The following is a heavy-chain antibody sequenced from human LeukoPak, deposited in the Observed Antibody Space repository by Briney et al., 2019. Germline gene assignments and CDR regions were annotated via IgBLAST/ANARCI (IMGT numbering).Heavy chain of an antibody. D-gene: IGHD3-16*02. CDR2: ISAYNGNT. CDR3: ARENPYDYVWGSYRSDY. Sequence: ASVRVSCKASGYTFTSYGISWVRQAPGQGLEWMGWISAYNGNTNYAQKLQGRVTMTTDTSTSTAYMELRSLRSDDTAVYYCARENPYDYVWGSYRSDYWGQRTLVTVSS. CDR1: GYTFTSYG. V-gene: IGHV1-18*01. J-gene: IGHJ4*02.